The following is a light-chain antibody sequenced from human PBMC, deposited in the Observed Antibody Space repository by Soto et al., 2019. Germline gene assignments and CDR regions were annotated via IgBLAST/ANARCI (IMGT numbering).Light chain of an antibody. CDR1: QGISSY. CDR2: AAS. J-gene: IGKJ4*01. Sequence: AIRMTQSPSSFSASTGDRVTITCRASQGISSYLAWYQQKPGKAPKLLIYAASTLQSGVPSRFSGSESGTDFTLTISSLQPEDFATYYCQQTYSAPLTFGGGTKVDIK. CDR3: QQTYSAPLT. V-gene: IGKV1-8*01.